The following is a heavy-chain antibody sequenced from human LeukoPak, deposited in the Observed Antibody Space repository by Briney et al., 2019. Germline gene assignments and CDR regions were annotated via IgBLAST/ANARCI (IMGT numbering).Heavy chain of an antibody. Sequence: SETLSLTCAVSGDSLSSHYWTWIRQSPGTGLEWIGYISHIGRTNYNPSLKSRVTISIDTSKNQFSLKLRSVPAADTAVYYRARDLVTVTKGFDIWGQGTMGSVSS. CDR3: ARDLVTVTKGFDI. J-gene: IGHJ3*02. CDR1: GDSLSSHY. V-gene: IGHV4-59*11. CDR2: ISHIGRT. D-gene: IGHD4-17*01.